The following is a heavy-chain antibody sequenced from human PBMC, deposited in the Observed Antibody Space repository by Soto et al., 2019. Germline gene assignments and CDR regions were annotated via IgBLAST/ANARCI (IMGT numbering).Heavy chain of an antibody. J-gene: IGHJ4*02. CDR1: GGSFSGYY. CDR3: ARDKITRRFGY. V-gene: IGHV4-34*01. D-gene: IGHD3-10*01. CDR2: INHSGST. Sequence: SETLSLTCAVYGGSFSGYYWTWIRQPPGTGLEWIGEINHSGSTNYNPSLKIRVTISVPTSKNHFSLKLTSVTAADTAVYYCARDKITRRFGYSGQGTLVTVSS.